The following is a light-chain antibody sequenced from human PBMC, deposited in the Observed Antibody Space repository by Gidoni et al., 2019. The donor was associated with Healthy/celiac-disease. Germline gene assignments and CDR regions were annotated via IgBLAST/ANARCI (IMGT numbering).Light chain of an antibody. CDR2: QDS. CDR3: QAWDSSPL. CDR1: KLGDKY. Sequence: SYELTQPPSVSVSPGQTASITCSGDKLGDKYACWYPQKPGQSPVLVIYQDSKRPSGIPERFSGSNSGNTATLTISGTQAMDEADYYCQAWDSSPLFGGGTKLTVL. V-gene: IGLV3-1*01. J-gene: IGLJ2*01.